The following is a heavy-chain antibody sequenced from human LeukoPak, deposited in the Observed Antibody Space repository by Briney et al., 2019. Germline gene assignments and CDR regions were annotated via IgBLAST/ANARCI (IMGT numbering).Heavy chain of an antibody. CDR1: GFTFSSYA. V-gene: IGHV3-23*01. Sequence: GSLRLSCAASGFTFSSYAMSWVRQAPGKGLEWVSAISGSGGSTYYADSVKGRFTISRDNSKNTLYLQMNGLRAEDTAVYYCAKDSYYDSSGYPDYWGQGTLVTVSS. CDR3: AKDSYYDSSGYPDY. J-gene: IGHJ4*02. CDR2: ISGSGGST. D-gene: IGHD3-22*01.